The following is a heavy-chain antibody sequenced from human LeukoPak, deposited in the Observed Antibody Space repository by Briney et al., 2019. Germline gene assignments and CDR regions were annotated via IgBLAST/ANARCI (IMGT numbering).Heavy chain of an antibody. CDR1: GYTFTSYA. Sequence: GASVKVSCKASGYTFTSYAMNWVRQAPGQGLEWMGWINTNTGSPTYAQGFFTGRYVFSLDTSASTAYLQINGLKADDTAVYYCGRDPKLGIRGYTYGYIDHWGQGTLLTVAS. J-gene: IGHJ4*02. CDR2: INTNTGSP. CDR3: GRDPKLGIRGYTYGYIDH. D-gene: IGHD5-18*01. V-gene: IGHV7-4-1*02.